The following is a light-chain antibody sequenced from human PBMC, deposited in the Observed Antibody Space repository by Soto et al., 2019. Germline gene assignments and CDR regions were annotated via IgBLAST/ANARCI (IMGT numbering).Light chain of an antibody. CDR2: DAS. V-gene: IGKV3-11*01. CDR3: QQYNNWPRT. CDR1: QSVSSY. J-gene: IGKJ1*01. Sequence: EIVLTQSPATLSLSPGERATLSCRASQSVSSYLAWYQHKLGQPPRLLIYDASNRATGIPVRFSGSGSGTEFTLTISSLQSEDFAVYYCQQYNNWPRTFGQGTKVDIK.